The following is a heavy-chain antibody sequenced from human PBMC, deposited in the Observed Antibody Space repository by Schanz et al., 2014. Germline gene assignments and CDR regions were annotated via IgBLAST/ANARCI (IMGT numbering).Heavy chain of an antibody. CDR3: AKEGSIYWDRSVDY. CDR2: INSAGTT. CDR1: GFSVSNTY. D-gene: IGHD1-26*01. Sequence: EVQLAESGGGLIQPGGSLRLSCAVSGFSVSNTYMHWVRQPPGKGLAWVSVINSAGTTYYADSVKGRFTFSRDSSKNTLYLQMNSLRPEDTAVYYCAKEGSIYWDRSVDYWGQGTLVTVSS. V-gene: IGHV3-66*03. J-gene: IGHJ4*02.